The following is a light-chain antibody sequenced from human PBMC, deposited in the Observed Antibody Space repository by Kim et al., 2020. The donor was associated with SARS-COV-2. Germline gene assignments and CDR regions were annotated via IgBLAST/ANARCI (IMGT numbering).Light chain of an antibody. V-gene: IGLV1-40*01. CDR2: HNN. Sequence: QSVLTQPPSVSGAPGQRVTISCTGTSSNIGAGYDVHWYQQFPGTAPKLLIYHNNNRPSGVPDRFSGSRSGTSASLAITGLQAEDEADYYCQSYDISLSGSKVFGGGTQLTVL. CDR3: QSYDISLSGSKV. CDR1: SSNIGAGYD. J-gene: IGLJ3*02.